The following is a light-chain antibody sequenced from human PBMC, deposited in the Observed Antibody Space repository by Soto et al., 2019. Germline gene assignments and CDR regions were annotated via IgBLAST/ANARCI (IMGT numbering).Light chain of an antibody. V-gene: IGKV1-39*01. J-gene: IGKJ4*01. Sequence: DIQMTPSPSSLSASVGDRVTITCRASQSITTYLNWYRQKPGKAPKLLIYAASSLLSGFPSRFSGSGSETEFTHSISSLLSEEFASYFCQQNYRDPLTFGVETKLNIK. CDR1: QSITTY. CDR2: AAS. CDR3: QQNYRDPLT.